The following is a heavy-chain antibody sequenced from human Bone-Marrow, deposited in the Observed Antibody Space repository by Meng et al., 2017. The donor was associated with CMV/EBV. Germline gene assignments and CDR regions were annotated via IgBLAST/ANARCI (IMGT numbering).Heavy chain of an antibody. CDR1: GFTFSSYW. J-gene: IGHJ5*02. CDR3: ATREGMGHTTA. V-gene: IGHV3-7*01. D-gene: IGHD2/OR15-2a*01. CDR2: IKQDGSEK. Sequence: GESLKISCAASGFTFSSYWMSWVRQAPGKGLEWVANIKQDGSEKYYVGSVKGRFTISRDNAKNSLYLQMNSLRAEDTAVYYCATREGMGHTTAWGQGTLVTVSS.